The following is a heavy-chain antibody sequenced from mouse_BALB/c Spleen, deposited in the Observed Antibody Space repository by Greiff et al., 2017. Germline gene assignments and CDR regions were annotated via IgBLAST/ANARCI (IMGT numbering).Heavy chain of an antibody. V-gene: IGHV5-6*01. J-gene: IGHJ3*01. Sequence: EVQVVESGGDLVKPGGSLKLSCAASGFTFSSYGMSWVRQTPDKRLEWVATISSGGSYTYYPDSVKGRFTISRDNAKNTLYLQMSSLKSEDTAMYYCARQYGSSALAWVAYWGQGTLVTVSA. CDR3: ARQYGSSALAWVAY. CDR2: ISSGGSYT. CDR1: GFTFSSYG. D-gene: IGHD1-1*01.